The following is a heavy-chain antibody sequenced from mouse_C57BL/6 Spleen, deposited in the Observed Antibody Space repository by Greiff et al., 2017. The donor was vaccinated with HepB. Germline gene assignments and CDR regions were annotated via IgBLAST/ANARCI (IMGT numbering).Heavy chain of an antibody. CDR1: GFTFSSYT. D-gene: IGHD3-2*02. CDR3: ASHSSGVSYYFDY. Sequence: EVNVVESGGGLVKPGGSLKLSCAASGFTFSSYTMSWVRQTPEKRLEWVATISGGGGNTYYPDSVKGRFTISRDNAKNTLYLQMSSLRSEDTALYYCASHSSGVSYYFDYWGQGTTLTVSS. V-gene: IGHV5-9*01. CDR2: ISGGGGNT. J-gene: IGHJ2*01.